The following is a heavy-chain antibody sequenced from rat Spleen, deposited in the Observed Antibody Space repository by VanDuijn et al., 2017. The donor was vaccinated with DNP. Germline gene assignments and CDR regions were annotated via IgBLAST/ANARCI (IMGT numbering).Heavy chain of an antibody. Sequence: QVQLEESGPGLVQPSQTLSLTCTVSRFSLTSYTVSWIRQPPGEGLEWIATMSSGGTTNYNSGLSSRLTISRDTSKSQVFLKMNSLQTEDTAIYFCTRDDSGPYYWGQGVMVTVSS. J-gene: IGHJ2*01. CDR1: RFSLTSYT. D-gene: IGHD1-1*01. V-gene: IGHV2-6*01. CDR2: MSSGGTT. CDR3: TRDDSGPYY.